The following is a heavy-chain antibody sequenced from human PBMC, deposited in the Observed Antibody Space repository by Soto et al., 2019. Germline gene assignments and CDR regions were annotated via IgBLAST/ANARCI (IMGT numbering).Heavy chain of an antibody. D-gene: IGHD2-2*01. Sequence: GASVKVSCKASGFTFTSSAVQWVRQARGQRLEWIGWIVVGSGNTNYAQKFQERVTITRDMSTSTAYMELSSLRSEDTAVYYCAADLLGFSTSPYYYYGMDVWGQGTTVTVSS. CDR3: AADLLGFSTSPYYYYGMDV. J-gene: IGHJ6*02. CDR1: GFTFTSSA. V-gene: IGHV1-58*01. CDR2: IVVGSGNT.